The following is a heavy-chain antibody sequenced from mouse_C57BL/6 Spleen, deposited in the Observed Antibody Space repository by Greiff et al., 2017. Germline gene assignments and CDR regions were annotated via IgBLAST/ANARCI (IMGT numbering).Heavy chain of an antibody. Sequence: VKLMESGAELVKPGASVKISCKASGYAFSSYWMNWVKQRPGKGLEWIGQIYPGDGDTNYNGKFKGKATLTADKSSSTAYMQLSSLTSEDSAVYFCARKRDDYGEDYWGQGTTLTVSS. J-gene: IGHJ2*01. CDR1: GYAFSSYW. CDR3: ARKRDDYGEDY. V-gene: IGHV1-80*01. D-gene: IGHD2-4*01. CDR2: IYPGDGDT.